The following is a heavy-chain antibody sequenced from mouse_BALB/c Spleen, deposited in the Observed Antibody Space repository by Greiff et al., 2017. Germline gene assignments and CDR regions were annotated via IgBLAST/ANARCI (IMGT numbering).Heavy chain of an antibody. V-gene: IGHV5-15*02. Sequence: EVKLMESGGGLVQPGGSRKLSCAASGFTFSDYGVAWVRQAPGKGPEWVAFISNLAYSIYYADTVTGRFTISRENAKNTLYLEMSSLRSEDTAMYYCARDSGNYDAMDYWGQGTSVTVSS. J-gene: IGHJ4*01. D-gene: IGHD1-3*01. CDR1: GFTFSDYG. CDR3: ARDSGNYDAMDY. CDR2: ISNLAYSI.